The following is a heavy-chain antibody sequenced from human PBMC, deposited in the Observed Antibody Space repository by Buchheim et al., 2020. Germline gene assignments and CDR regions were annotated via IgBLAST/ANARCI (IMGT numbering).Heavy chain of an antibody. CDR1: GGSISSHY. CDR2: IYYSGST. D-gene: IGHD6-19*01. J-gene: IGHJ1*01. V-gene: IGHV4-59*11. Sequence: QVQLQESGPGLVKPSETLSLSCNVSGGSISSHYWSWIRQPPGKGLEWIGYIYYSGSTNYNPSLKSRVTISVDPSKNQFFLKLNSVTAVDTAVYYCAYSSGWDAEYFQHWGQGTL. CDR3: AYSSGWDAEYFQH.